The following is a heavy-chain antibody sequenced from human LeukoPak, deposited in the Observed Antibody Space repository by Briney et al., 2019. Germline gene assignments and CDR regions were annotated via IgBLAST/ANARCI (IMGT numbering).Heavy chain of an antibody. Sequence: ASVKVSCKTSGYTFTSYYMHWVRQATGQGLEWMGGIIPIFGTANYAQKFQGRVTITADKSTSTAYMELSSLRSEDTAVYYCARYDYGDYNYWYFDLWGRGTLVTVSS. D-gene: IGHD4-17*01. J-gene: IGHJ2*01. CDR2: IIPIFGTA. V-gene: IGHV1-69*06. CDR1: GYTFTSYY. CDR3: ARYDYGDYNYWYFDL.